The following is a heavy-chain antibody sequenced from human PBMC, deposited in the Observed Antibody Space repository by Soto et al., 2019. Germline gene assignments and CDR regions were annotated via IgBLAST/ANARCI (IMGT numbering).Heavy chain of an antibody. CDR1: GFTFSSYA. D-gene: IGHD6-13*01. CDR3: AESDGIAGLDP. V-gene: IGHV3-23*01. J-gene: IGHJ5*02. CDR2: ISDSGGST. Sequence: EVQLLDSGGGLVQPGGSLRLSCTVSGFTFSSYAMNWVRQAPGKGLEWVSVISDSGGSTYYADSVKGRFTISRDNSKNTLYLQINSLRAEDTAVDYGAESDGIAGLDPWGQGTLVTVSS.